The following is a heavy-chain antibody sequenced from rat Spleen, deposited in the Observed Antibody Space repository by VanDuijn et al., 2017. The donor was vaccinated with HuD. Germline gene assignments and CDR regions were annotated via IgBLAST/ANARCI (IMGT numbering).Heavy chain of an antibody. CDR2: ISYDGSST. D-gene: IGHD1-4*01. CDR1: GFTFSDYY. CDR3: ARPNYPGFNYFDY. Sequence: EVQLMESDGGLVQPGRSLKLSCAASGFTFSDYYMAWVRQAPTKGLEWVATISYDGSSTYYRDSVKGRFTISRDNAKSTLYLQMDSLRSEDTATYHCARPNYPGFNYFDYWGQGVMVTVSS. V-gene: IGHV5-29*01. J-gene: IGHJ2*01.